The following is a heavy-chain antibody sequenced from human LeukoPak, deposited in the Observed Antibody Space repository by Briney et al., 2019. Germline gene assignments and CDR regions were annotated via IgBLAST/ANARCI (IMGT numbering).Heavy chain of an antibody. CDR2: ISAYNGNT. CDR1: GYTFTSYG. V-gene: IGHV1-18*01. D-gene: IGHD3-22*01. CDR3: AREMDYYDSSTPPSY. J-gene: IGHJ4*02. Sequence: ASVKVSCKASGYTFTSYGISWVRQAPGQGLEWMGWISAYNGNTNYAQKLQGRVTMTTDTSTSTAYMELRSLRSDDTAVYYCAREMDYYDSSTPPSYWGQRTLVTVSS.